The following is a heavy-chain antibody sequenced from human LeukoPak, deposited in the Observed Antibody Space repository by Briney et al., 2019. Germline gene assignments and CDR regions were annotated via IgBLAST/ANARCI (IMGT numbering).Heavy chain of an antibody. CDR2: ISAYNGNT. D-gene: IGHD2-2*01. J-gene: IGHJ4*02. V-gene: IGHV1-18*01. Sequence: ASVKVSCKASGYTFTSYSISWVRQAPGQGLKWMGWISAYNGNTNYAQKLQGRVTMTTDTSTSTAYMELRSLRSDDTAVYYCARVRHCSSTSCYLYCLDYFDYWGQGTLVTVSS. CDR1: GYTFTSYS. CDR3: ARVRHCSSTSCYLYCLDYFDY.